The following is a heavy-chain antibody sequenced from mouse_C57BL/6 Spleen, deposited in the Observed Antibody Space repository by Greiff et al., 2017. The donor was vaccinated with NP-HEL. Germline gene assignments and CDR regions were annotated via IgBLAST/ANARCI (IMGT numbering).Heavy chain of an antibody. Sequence: QVQLKQPGAELVKPGASVKMSCKASGYTFTSYWITWVTQRPGQGLEWIGDIYPGSGSTNYNEKFTSKATLTVDPSSSTAYMQLSRLTSEDSAVDYCARPPQRGFDYWGQGTTLTVSS. D-gene: IGHD6-1*01. CDR2: IYPGSGST. CDR1: GYTFTSYW. J-gene: IGHJ2*01. CDR3: ARPPQRGFDY. V-gene: IGHV1-55*01.